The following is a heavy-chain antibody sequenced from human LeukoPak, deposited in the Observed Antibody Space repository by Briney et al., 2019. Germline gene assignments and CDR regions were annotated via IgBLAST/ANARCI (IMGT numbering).Heavy chain of an antibody. Sequence: ASVKVSCKASGYTFTDYYMHWVRQAPGQELELMGWINPSSGATNYAHKFQGRVTMTRDTSITTASMELSRLRPDDTAVYYCARIDFWSGYCLDYWGQGTLVTVSS. CDR2: INPSSGAT. J-gene: IGHJ4*02. V-gene: IGHV1-2*07. CDR1: GYTFTDYY. D-gene: IGHD3-3*01. CDR3: ARIDFWSGYCLDY.